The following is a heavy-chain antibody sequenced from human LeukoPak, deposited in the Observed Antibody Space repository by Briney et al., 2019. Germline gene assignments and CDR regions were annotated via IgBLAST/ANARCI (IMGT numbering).Heavy chain of an antibody. CDR3: AAHSSLRY. D-gene: IGHD5/OR15-5a*01. J-gene: IGHJ4*02. Sequence: PGGSLRLSCAASGFTFSTYEMNWVRQAPGKGLEWVSYISSRGSTIHHTDSVKGRFTISRDNAKNSLYLQMNSLRAEDTALYYCAAHSSLRYWGQGILVTVSS. CDR2: ISSRGSTI. CDR1: GFTFSTYE. V-gene: IGHV3-48*03.